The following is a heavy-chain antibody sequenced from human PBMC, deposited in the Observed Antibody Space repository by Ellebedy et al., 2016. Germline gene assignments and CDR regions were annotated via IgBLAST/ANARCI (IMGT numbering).Heavy chain of an antibody. CDR3: TRTVQLAFYMNV. D-gene: IGHD5-24*01. Sequence: SETLSLTCSVSGTSLIDYHWSWIRQSPRKGLEWIGNVYHTGSTIYNPSLQSRVTISVDTSKNQFSLKLSSVTVADTAVYYCTRTVQLAFYMNVWGRGTSVTVSS. CDR2: VYHTGST. CDR1: GTSLIDYH. J-gene: IGHJ6*03. V-gene: IGHV4-59*08.